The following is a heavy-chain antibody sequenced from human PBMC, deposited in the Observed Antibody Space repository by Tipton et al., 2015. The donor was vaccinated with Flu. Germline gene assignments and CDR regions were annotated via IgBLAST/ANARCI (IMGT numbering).Heavy chain of an antibody. V-gene: IGHV4-34*01. Sequence: TLSLTCAVYGGSFSGYYWSWIRQPPGKGLEWIGEINHSGSTNYNPSLKSRVTISVDTSKNQFSLKLSSVTAADTAVYYCARGVADIVVVPAANSPTLGMDVWGQGTTVTVSS. J-gene: IGHJ6*02. CDR3: ARGVADIVVVPAANSPTLGMDV. CDR1: GGSFSGYY. D-gene: IGHD2-2*01. CDR2: INHSGST.